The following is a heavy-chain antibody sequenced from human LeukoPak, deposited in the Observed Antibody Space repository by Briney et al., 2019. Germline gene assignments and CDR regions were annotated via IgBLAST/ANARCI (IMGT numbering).Heavy chain of an antibody. J-gene: IGHJ4*02. Sequence: GRSLRLSCAASGFTFDDFAMHWVRQVPGKGLEWVSGISWNSGSIVYADSVKGRFTISKDSAKNSLFLQMNGLRPEDTALYYCAKSLWSSSSGYFDYWGQGALVTVTS. CDR3: AKSLWSSSSGYFDY. CDR1: GFTFDDFA. D-gene: IGHD6-6*01. V-gene: IGHV3-9*01. CDR2: ISWNSGSI.